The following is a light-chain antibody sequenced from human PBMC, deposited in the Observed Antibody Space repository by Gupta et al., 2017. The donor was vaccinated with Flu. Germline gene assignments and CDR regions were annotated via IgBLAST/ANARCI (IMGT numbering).Light chain of an antibody. V-gene: IGKV1-8*01. J-gene: IGKJ3*01. CDR2: AAS. CDR1: QGISSY. Sequence: AIRMTQSPSSFSASTGDRVTITCRASQGISSYLAWYQQKPGKAPKLLIYAASTLQSGVPSRFSGSGSGTDFTLTISCLQSEDFATYYCQQDDSYPRTFGRGTKVDIK. CDR3: QQDDSYPRT.